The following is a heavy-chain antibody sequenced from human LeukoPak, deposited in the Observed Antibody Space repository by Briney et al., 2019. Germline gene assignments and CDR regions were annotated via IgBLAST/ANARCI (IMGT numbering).Heavy chain of an antibody. D-gene: IGHD6-13*01. J-gene: IGHJ4*02. V-gene: IGHV3-15*01. CDR2: IKSKTDGGTT. Sequence: GGSLRLSCAASGFTFSSYSMNWVRQAPGKGLEWVGRIKSKTDGGTTDYAAPVKGRFTISRDDSKNTLYLQMNSLKTEDTAVYYCTTEFEWVISSWYYFDYWGQGTLVTVSS. CDR3: TTEFEWVISSWYYFDY. CDR1: GFTFSSYS.